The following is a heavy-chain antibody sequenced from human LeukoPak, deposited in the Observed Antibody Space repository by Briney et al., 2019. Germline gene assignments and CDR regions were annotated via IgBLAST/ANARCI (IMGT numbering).Heavy chain of an antibody. Sequence: SETLSLTCAVYGGSFSGYYWSWIRQPPGKGLEGIGEINHSGSTNYNPSLKSRVTISVDTSKNQFSLKLSSVTAADTAVYYCARGGRNNWNDVVSWFDPWGQGTLVTVSS. J-gene: IGHJ5*02. CDR2: INHSGST. CDR1: GGSFSGYY. V-gene: IGHV4-34*01. D-gene: IGHD1-1*01. CDR3: ARGGRNNWNDVVSWFDP.